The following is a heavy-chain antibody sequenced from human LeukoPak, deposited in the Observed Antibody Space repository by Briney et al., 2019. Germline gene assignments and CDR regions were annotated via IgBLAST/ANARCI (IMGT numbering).Heavy chain of an antibody. CDR3: ARWVYCSSTSCRDAFDI. V-gene: IGHV1-8*01. Sequence: ASVKVSCKASGYTFTSYDINWVRQATGQGLEWMGWMNPNSGNTGYAQKFQGRVTITRNTSISTAYMELSSLRSGDTAVYYCARWVYCSSTSCRDAFDIWGQGTMVTVSS. J-gene: IGHJ3*02. D-gene: IGHD2-2*01. CDR2: MNPNSGNT. CDR1: GYTFTSYD.